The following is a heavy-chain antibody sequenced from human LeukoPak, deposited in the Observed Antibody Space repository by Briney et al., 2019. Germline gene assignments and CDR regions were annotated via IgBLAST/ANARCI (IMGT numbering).Heavy chain of an antibody. D-gene: IGHD2-2*01. Sequence: SVKVSCKASGGTFSSYAISWVRQAPGQGLEWMGGIIPIFGTANYAQKFQGRVTITADESTSTAYMELSSLRSEDTAVYYCASGEFGCSSTSCDAQPVGYWGQGTLVTVSS. V-gene: IGHV1-69*13. J-gene: IGHJ4*02. CDR2: IIPIFGTA. CDR3: ASGEFGCSSTSCDAQPVGY. CDR1: GGTFSSYA.